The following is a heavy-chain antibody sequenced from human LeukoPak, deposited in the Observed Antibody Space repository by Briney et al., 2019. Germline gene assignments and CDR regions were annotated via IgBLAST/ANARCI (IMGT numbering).Heavy chain of an antibody. J-gene: IGHJ6*03. CDR2: IYYSGST. CDR3: ARRGSSWSYYYMDV. CDR1: GGSISSSSYY. D-gene: IGHD6-13*01. V-gene: IGHV4-39*01. Sequence: TSETLSLSCTVSGGSISSSSYYWGWIGQPPGNGLEWVGSIYYSGSTYYNPSLRSRVTISVDTSKNQFSLRLSSVTAADTAVYYCARRGSSWSYYYMDVWGKGTTVTVSS.